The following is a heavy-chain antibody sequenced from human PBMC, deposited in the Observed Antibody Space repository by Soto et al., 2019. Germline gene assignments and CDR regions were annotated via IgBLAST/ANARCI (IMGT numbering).Heavy chain of an antibody. V-gene: IGHV1-69*05. D-gene: IGHD2-15*01. CDR3: ARDLPPGVLVVVAARHYGMDV. Sequence: QVQLVQSGAEVKKPGSSVKVSCKASGGTFSSYAISWVRQAPGQGLEWMGGIIPLLGTANYAQKFQRRGTMTTDEPTSTVYMQLSSLRSEDTAVEYCARDLPPGVLVVVAARHYGMDVWGQGTTDTGS. J-gene: IGHJ6*02. CDR1: GGTFSSYA. CDR2: IIPLLGTA.